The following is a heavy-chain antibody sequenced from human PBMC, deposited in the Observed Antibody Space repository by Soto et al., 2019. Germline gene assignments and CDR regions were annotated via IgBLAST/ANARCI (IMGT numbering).Heavy chain of an antibody. CDR3: ARKALGYCISTGCYRGIYYYYGMDV. Sequence: QVQLVQSGAEVKKPGSSVKVSCKASGGTFSSYAISWVRQAPGQGLEWMGGIIPIFGTANYAQKFQGRVTITADESTSPAYMELSSLRSEDTAVYYCARKALGYCISTGCYRGIYYYYGMDVWGQGTTVTVSS. J-gene: IGHJ6*02. CDR1: GGTFSSYA. CDR2: IIPIFGTA. V-gene: IGHV1-69*12. D-gene: IGHD2-2*01.